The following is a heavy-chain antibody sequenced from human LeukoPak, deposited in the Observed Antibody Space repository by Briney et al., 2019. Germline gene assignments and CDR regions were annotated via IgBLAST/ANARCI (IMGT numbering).Heavy chain of an antibody. Sequence: SETLSLTCAVSGGSISSSSYYWGWIRQPPGKGLEWIGSIFYSGTTYYNPSLESRVAISVDTSKNQFSLRLTSVTAADTAVYYCARQGSSMSVNWFDPWGQGAPVTVSS. CDR1: GGSISSSSYY. J-gene: IGHJ5*02. CDR2: IFYSGTT. CDR3: ARQGSSMSVNWFDP. D-gene: IGHD6-13*01. V-gene: IGHV4-39*01.